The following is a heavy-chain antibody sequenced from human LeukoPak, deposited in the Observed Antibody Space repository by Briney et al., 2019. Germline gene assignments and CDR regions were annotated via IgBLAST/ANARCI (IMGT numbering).Heavy chain of an antibody. Sequence: GRSLRLSCAASGFTFDDYAMHWVRQAPGKGLEWVSGISWNSGSIGYADSVKGRFTISRDNAKNSLYLQMNSLRAEDTALYYCAKSAYYSPYDAFDIWGQGTMVTVSS. V-gene: IGHV3-9*01. D-gene: IGHD3-22*01. J-gene: IGHJ3*02. CDR2: ISWNSGSI. CDR3: AKSAYYSPYDAFDI. CDR1: GFTFDDYA.